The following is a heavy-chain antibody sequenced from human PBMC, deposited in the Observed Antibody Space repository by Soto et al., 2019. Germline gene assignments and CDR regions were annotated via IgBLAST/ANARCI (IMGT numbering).Heavy chain of an antibody. D-gene: IGHD6-13*01. CDR3: ARETGYSNSWPLEY. Sequence: QVQLVESGGGVVQPGRSLRLSCAASGFTFSRYALHWVRQAPDKGLEWVAYISYDGKIEHYADSVKGRFTVSRDDSKNTLLLQVNSLRPEDTAVYYCARETGYSNSWPLEYWGQGTLLTVSS. V-gene: IGHV3-30*04. CDR1: GFTFSRYA. J-gene: IGHJ4*02. CDR2: ISYDGKIE.